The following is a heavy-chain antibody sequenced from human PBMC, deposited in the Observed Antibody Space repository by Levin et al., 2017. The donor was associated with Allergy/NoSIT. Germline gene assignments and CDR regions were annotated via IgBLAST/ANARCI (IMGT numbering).Heavy chain of an antibody. CDR2: IYHSGGT. CDR3: ARSTIASIAAVGDDAFDI. J-gene: IGHJ3*02. CDR1: GGSISSNW. V-gene: IGHV4-4*02. Sequence: SETLSLTCAVSGGSISSNWWSWVRQPPGKGLEWLGEIYHSGGTNYNPSLKTRVTISVDKSKNYSSLTLNSVTAADTAVYYCARSTIASIAAVGDDAFDIWGQGTMVTVSS. D-gene: IGHD6-13*01.